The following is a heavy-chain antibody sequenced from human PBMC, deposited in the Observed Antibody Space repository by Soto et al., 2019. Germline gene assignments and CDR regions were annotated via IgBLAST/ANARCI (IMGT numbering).Heavy chain of an antibody. CDR2: ISGSADGT. CDR1: GFTFDSYA. CDR3: AKDTVGGYSFWSGYYSDGLDV. J-gene: IGHJ3*01. V-gene: IGHV3-23*01. Sequence: GGPLRLSCVGSGFTFDSYAISWVRQAPGERLQWIAAISGSADGTDYAHSVRGRFTISRDNAKKTVHLQMDSLRVEDTAVYFCAKDTVGGYSFWSGYYSDGLDVWGQGTLVTVSS. D-gene: IGHD3-3*01.